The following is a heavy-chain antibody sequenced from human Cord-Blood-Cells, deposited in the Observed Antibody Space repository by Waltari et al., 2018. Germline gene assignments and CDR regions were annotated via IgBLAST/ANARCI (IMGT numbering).Heavy chain of an antibody. J-gene: IGHJ4*02. CDR1: GFTSSSDS. D-gene: IGHD7-27*01. CDR2: ISSSSSYI. CDR3: ARGRTGEADY. V-gene: IGHV3-21*01. Sequence: EVQLVESGGGLVKPGGSLRLPGAASGFTSSSDSMHGVRQAPGKGLEWVSSISSSSSYIYYADSVKGRFTISRDNAKNSLYLQMNSLRAEDTAVYYCARGRTGEADYWGQGTLVTVSS.